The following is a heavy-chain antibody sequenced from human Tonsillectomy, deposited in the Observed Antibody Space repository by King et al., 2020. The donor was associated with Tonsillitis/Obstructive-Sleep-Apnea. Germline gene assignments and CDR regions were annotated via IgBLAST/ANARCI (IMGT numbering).Heavy chain of an antibody. D-gene: IGHD3-10*01. CDR3: AKGLSPSYYRSGADY. CDR2: ISWNSGSM. V-gene: IGHV3-9*01. Sequence: VQLVESGGGLVQPGRSLRLSCAASGFTFDDYAMHWVRQAPGKGLEWVSGISWNSGSMGYADSVKGRFTITRDNAKNSLYLQMNSLRPEDRALYYCAKGLSPSYYRSGADYWGQGTLAIVSS. CDR1: GFTFDDYA. J-gene: IGHJ4*02.